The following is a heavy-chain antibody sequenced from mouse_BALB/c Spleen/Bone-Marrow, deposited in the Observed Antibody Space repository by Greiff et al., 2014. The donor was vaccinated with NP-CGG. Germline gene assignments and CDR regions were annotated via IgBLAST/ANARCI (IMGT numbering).Heavy chain of an antibody. CDR2: IDPSDSET. J-gene: IGHJ2*01. V-gene: IGHV1-61*01. CDR1: GYTFTSYW. CDR3: ARWGVYFDY. Sequence: VQLQESGAELVRPGTPVKLSCKASGYTFTSYWMNWVKQRPGRGLEWIGRIDPSDSETHYNQKFKDKATLTVDKSSSTAYIQLSSLTSEDSAVYYYARWGVYFDYWGQGTTLTVSS.